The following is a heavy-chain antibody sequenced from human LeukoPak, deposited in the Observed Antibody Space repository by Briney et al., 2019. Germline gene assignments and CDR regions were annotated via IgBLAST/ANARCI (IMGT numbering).Heavy chain of an antibody. CDR3: ASVGYDFWSGNNNWFDP. J-gene: IGHJ5*02. CDR1: GGSFSGYY. Sequence: SETLSLTCAVYGGSFSGYYWSWIRQPPGKGLEWIGEINHSGSTNYNPSLKSRVTISVDTSKNQFSLTLSSVTAADTAVYYCASVGYDFWSGNNNWFDPWGQGTLVTVSS. V-gene: IGHV4-34*01. D-gene: IGHD3-3*01. CDR2: INHSGST.